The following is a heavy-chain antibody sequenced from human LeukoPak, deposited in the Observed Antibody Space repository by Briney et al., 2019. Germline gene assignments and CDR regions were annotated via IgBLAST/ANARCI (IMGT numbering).Heavy chain of an antibody. J-gene: IGHJ3*02. V-gene: IGHV3-20*04. D-gene: IGHD3-22*01. CDR3: ARAGHYYDSSGYHNAEAFDI. CDR2: INWNGGST. CDR1: GFTFDDYG. Sequence: PGGSLRLSCAASGFTFDDYGMSWVRQAPGKGLEWVSGINWNGGSTGCADSVKGRFTISRDNAKNSLYLQMNSLRAEDTALYYCARAGHYYDSSGYHNAEAFDIWGQGTMVTVSS.